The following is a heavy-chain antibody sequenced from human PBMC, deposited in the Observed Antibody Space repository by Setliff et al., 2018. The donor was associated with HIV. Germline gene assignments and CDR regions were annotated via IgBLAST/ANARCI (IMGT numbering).Heavy chain of an antibody. Sequence: SETLSLTCTVSGGSITSSSYYWGWIRQPPGKGLEWIGSIYYSGSTYYNPSLKSRVTISVDTSKNQFSLKLSSVTAADTAVHYCARVRVDYYDSSGYYSRSEYFQHWGQGTLVTVSS. D-gene: IGHD3-22*01. CDR1: GGSITSSSYY. CDR2: IYYSGST. CDR3: ARVRVDYYDSSGYYSRSEYFQH. J-gene: IGHJ1*01. V-gene: IGHV4-39*07.